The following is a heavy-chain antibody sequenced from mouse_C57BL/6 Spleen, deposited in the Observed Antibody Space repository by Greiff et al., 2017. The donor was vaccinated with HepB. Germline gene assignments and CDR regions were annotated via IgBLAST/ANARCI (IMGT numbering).Heavy chain of an antibody. D-gene: IGHD1-1*01. CDR3: ARSDYYGSSSDYFDY. J-gene: IGHJ2*01. Sequence: VHVKQSGAELVKPGASVKLSCTASGFNIKDYYMHWVKQRTEQGLEWIGRIDPEDGETKYAPKFQGKATITADTSSNTAYLQLSSLTSEDTAVYYCARSDYYGSSSDYFDYWGQGTTLTVSS. CDR2: IDPEDGET. V-gene: IGHV14-2*01. CDR1: GFNIKDYY.